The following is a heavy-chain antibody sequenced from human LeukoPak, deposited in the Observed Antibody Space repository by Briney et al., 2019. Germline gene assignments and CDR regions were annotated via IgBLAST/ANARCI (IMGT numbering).Heavy chain of an antibody. CDR3: ARGLRPARY. V-gene: IGHV4-30-2*01. Sequence: SQTLSLTCAVSGGSISSGGYSWSWIRQPPGKGLEWIGYIYHSGSTYYNPSLKSRVTISADRSKNQFSLKLSSVTAADTAVYYCARGLRPARYWGQGTLVTVSS. D-gene: IGHD3-22*01. CDR2: IYHSGST. J-gene: IGHJ4*02. CDR1: GGSISSGGYS.